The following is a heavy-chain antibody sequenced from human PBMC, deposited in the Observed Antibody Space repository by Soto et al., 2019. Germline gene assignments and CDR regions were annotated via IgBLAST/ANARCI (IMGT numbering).Heavy chain of an antibody. D-gene: IGHD5-18*01. Sequence: EVQLVESGGGLVKPGGSLRLSCAASGFTFSSYSMNWVRQAPGKGLEWVSSISSSSSYIYYAYSVKGRFTISRDNAKNSLYLQMNRLRAEDTAVYYFARDQPGYSYGYGLGYWGQGTLVTVSS. J-gene: IGHJ4*02. CDR2: ISSSSSYI. V-gene: IGHV3-21*01. CDR1: GFTFSSYS. CDR3: ARDQPGYSYGYGLGY.